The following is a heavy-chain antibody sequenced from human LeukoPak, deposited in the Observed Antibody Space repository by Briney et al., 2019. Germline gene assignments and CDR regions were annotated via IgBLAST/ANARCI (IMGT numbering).Heavy chain of an antibody. Sequence: SETLSLTCAVYGGSFSGYYWSWIRQPPGKGLEWIGEINHSGSTNYNTSLKSRVTISVDTSKNQFSLKLSSVTAADTAVYYCARARNTAMVYWGQGTLVTVSS. CDR3: ARARNTAMVY. V-gene: IGHV4-34*01. CDR1: GGSFSGYY. CDR2: INHSGST. J-gene: IGHJ4*02. D-gene: IGHD5-18*01.